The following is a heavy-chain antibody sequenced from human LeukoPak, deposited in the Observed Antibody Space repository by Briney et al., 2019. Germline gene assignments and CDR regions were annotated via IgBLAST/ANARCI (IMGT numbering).Heavy chain of an antibody. CDR1: GFTFSSYA. Sequence: GGSLRLSCAASGFTFSSYAMSWVRQAPGKGLEWVSAISGSGGSTYYADSVKGRFTISRDNSKNTLYLQMNSLRAEDTAVYYCAKDHCSSTSCYDYYYYGMDVWGQGTTVTVSS. CDR2: ISGSGGST. J-gene: IGHJ6*02. CDR3: AKDHCSSTSCYDYYYYGMDV. V-gene: IGHV3-23*01. D-gene: IGHD2-2*01.